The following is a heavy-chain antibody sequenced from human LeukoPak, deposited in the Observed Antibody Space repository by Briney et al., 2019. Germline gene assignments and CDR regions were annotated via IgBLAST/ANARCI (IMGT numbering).Heavy chain of an antibody. J-gene: IGHJ4*02. CDR2: ISYDGSNK. D-gene: IGHD5-18*01. CDR1: GFTFSSYG. V-gene: IGHV3-30*03. Sequence: PGGSLRLSCAASGFTFSSYGMHWVRQAPGKGLEWVAVISYDGSNKYYADSVKGRFTISRDNSKNTLYLQMNSLRAEDTAVYYCATPLGPIQLWLQGYWGQGTLVTVSS. CDR3: ATPLGPIQLWLQGY.